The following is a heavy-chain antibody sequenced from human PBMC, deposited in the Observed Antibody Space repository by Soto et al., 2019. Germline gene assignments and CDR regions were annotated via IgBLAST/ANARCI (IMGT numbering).Heavy chain of an antibody. Sequence: ASVKVSCKASGYTFTSYGISWVRQAPGQGLEWMGWISAYNGNTNYAQKLQGRVTMTTDTSTSTAYMELRSLRSDDTAVYYCASDKPRPPVVTPGIEYCGQGTLVTVSS. D-gene: IGHD2-15*01. V-gene: IGHV1-18*04. CDR3: ASDKPRPPVVTPGIEY. J-gene: IGHJ4*02. CDR1: GYTFTSYG. CDR2: ISAYNGNT.